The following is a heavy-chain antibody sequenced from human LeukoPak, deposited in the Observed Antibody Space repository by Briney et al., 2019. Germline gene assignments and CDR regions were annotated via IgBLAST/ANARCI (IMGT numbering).Heavy chain of an antibody. J-gene: IGHJ4*02. CDR3: ARGPHDLRFLEWLDYFDY. V-gene: IGHV4-39*01. Sequence: PSETLSLTCTVSGGSISSSSYYWGWIRQPPGKGLEWIGSIYYSGSTYYNPSLKSRVTISVDTSKNQFSLKLSSVTAADTAVYYCARGPHDLRFLEWLDYFDYWGQGTLVTVSS. D-gene: IGHD3-3*01. CDR1: GGSISSSSYY. CDR2: IYYSGST.